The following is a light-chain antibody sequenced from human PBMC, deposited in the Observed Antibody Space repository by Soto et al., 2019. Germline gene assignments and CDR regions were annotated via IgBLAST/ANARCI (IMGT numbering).Light chain of an antibody. CDR3: QQSYSTPWT. V-gene: IGKV1-39*01. J-gene: IGKJ1*01. CDR2: AAS. CDR1: QSISSY. Sequence: DIQMTQSPSSLSASVGDRVIITCRASQSISSYLNWYQQKPGKAPKLLIYAASSLQSGVPSRFSGSGSGTDFTLTISSLQPEDFATYYCQQSYSTPWTLGQGTKVDIK.